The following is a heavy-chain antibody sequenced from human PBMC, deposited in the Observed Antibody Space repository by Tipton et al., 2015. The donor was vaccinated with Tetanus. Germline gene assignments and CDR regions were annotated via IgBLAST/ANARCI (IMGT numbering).Heavy chain of an antibody. CDR2: VWYDGGNK. CDR1: GFALSGHA. D-gene: IGHD1-14*01. V-gene: IGHV3-33*01. Sequence: SLRLSCAASGFALSGHAMHWVRQAPGKGLEWVAIVWYDGGNKYYAESVKGRFTISKDNVRNTLSLQMNSLTVEDTAVYHCASGCAADRCRSLVNQYYFQYWGQGALVSVSS. CDR3: ASGCAADRCRSLVNQYYFQY. J-gene: IGHJ4*02.